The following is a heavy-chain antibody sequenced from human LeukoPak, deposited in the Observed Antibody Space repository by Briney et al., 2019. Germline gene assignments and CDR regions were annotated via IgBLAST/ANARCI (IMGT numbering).Heavy chain of an antibody. V-gene: IGHV1-69*04. Sequence: ASVKVSCKASGYTFTSYYMHWVRQAPGQGLEWMGRIIPILGIANYAQKFQGRVTITADKSTSTAYMELSSLRSEDTAVYYCARDPYSSGWYGYYFDYWGQGTLVTVSS. D-gene: IGHD6-19*01. CDR2: IIPILGIA. CDR3: ARDPYSSGWYGYYFDY. CDR1: GYTFTSYY. J-gene: IGHJ4*02.